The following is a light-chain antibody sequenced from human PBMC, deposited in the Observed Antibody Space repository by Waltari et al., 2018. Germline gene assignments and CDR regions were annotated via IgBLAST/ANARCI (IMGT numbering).Light chain of an antibody. V-gene: IGLV2-14*03. CDR3: SSHTTSNTLI. J-gene: IGLJ2*01. Sequence: QSALTQPASVSGSPGQPITISCTGSSSDIGRYNFVSWYQQHPGKAPKLILYDVFNRPSGVSNRFSGSKSGNTASLTISGLQPEDETDYYCSSHTTSNTLIFGGGTRVTVL. CDR1: SSDIGRYNF. CDR2: DVF.